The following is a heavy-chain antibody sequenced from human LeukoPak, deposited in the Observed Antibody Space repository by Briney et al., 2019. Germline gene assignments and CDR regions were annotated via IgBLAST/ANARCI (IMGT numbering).Heavy chain of an antibody. CDR2: IYSGGST. J-gene: IGHJ4*02. CDR1: GFTFSDYY. V-gene: IGHV3-53*01. Sequence: GGSLRLSCAASGFTFSDYYMSWVRQAPGKGLEWVSVIYSGGSTYYADSVKGRFTISRDNSKNTLYLQMNSLRAEDTAVYYCASAVGYWGQGTLVTVSS. CDR3: ASAVGY.